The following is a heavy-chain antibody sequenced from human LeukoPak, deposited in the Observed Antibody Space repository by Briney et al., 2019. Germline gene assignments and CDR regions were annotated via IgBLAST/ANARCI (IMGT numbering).Heavy chain of an antibody. CDR1: GFTFSSYS. D-gene: IGHD2-21*02. CDR2: ISSSSSYI. Sequence: PGGSLRLSCAASGFTFSSYSMHCVRQAPGKGLEWVSSISSSSSYIYYADSVKGRFTLSIDNGNNSLFLQMNSLRAEDPALYYCAREGDHGDYWGQGSLVTVS. CDR3: AREGDHGDY. V-gene: IGHV3-21*01. J-gene: IGHJ4*02.